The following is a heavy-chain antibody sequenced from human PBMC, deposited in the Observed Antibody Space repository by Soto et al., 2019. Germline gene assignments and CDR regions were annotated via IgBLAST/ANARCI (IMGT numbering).Heavy chain of an antibody. V-gene: IGHV3-7*03. J-gene: IGHJ6*02. CDR2: ISQDGSEK. Sequence: EVQLVDSGGGLVQPGGSLTLSCAASGFTFSHHWMTWVRQAPGRGLEWVAHISQDGSEKFYVDSVKGRFTISRDNAKNSLSLQVNSLRDEDTAVYYGARGHYGLDVWGQGTTVTVSS. CDR1: GFTFSHHW. CDR3: ARGHYGLDV.